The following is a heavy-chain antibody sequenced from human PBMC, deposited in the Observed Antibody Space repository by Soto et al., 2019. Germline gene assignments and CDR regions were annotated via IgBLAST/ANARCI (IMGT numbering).Heavy chain of an antibody. CDR1: GFTFSSYS. CDR3: ARDIAAAGTVFDY. J-gene: IGHJ4*02. D-gene: IGHD6-13*01. V-gene: IGHV3-21*01. CDR2: ISSSSNYI. Sequence: GGSLRLSCAASGFTFSSYSMNWVRQAPGKGLEWVSSISSSSNYIYYADSVKGRFTISRDNAKNSLYLQMNSLRAEDTAVYYCARDIAAAGTVFDYWGQGTLVTVSS.